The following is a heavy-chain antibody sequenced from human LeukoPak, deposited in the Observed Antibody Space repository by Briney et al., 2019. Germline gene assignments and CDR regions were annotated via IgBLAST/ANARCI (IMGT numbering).Heavy chain of an antibody. J-gene: IGHJ4*02. Sequence: GESPKISCKGSGYTFTSYCMHWVRQAPGQGLEWMGIINPSGGSTSYAQKFQGRVTMTRDTSTSTVYMELSSLRSEDTAVYYCARGGSMVYWGQGTLVTVSS. CDR1: GYTFTSYC. V-gene: IGHV1-46*01. CDR2: INPSGGST. CDR3: ARGGSMVY. D-gene: IGHD2-2*01.